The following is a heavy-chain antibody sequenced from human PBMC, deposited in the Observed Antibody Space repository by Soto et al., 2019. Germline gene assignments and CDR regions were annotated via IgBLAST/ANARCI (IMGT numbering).Heavy chain of an antibody. J-gene: IGHJ5*02. CDR2: IHYSGGATYIP. CDR1: GASIISDGYS. CDR3: ARVLTYYQVIIGYQTFHT. Sequence: QVQLQESGPGLVEPSQTLSLICTVSGASIISDGYSWTWIRQHPGKGLEWLGYIHYSGGATYIPSSNPSLKSRIAISVDSSKSLFSLKLTSVSAEDTAVYYCARVLTYYQVIIGYQTFHTWGQGTLVTVSS. D-gene: IGHD3-22*01. V-gene: IGHV4-31*03.